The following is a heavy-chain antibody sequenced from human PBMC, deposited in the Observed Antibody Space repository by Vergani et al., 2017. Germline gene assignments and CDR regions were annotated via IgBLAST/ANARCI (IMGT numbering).Heavy chain of an antibody. CDR3: ARDPSPFIAAAGTPGFDP. D-gene: IGHD6-13*01. Sequence: QVQLVESGGGVVQPGRSLRLSCAASGFTFSSYAMHWVRQAPGKGLEWVAVISYDGSNKYYADSVKGRFTISRDNSKNTLYLQMNSLRAEDTAVYYCARDPSPFIAAAGTPGFDPWGQGTLVTVSS. J-gene: IGHJ5*02. CDR1: GFTFSSYA. V-gene: IGHV3-30-3*01. CDR2: ISYDGSNK.